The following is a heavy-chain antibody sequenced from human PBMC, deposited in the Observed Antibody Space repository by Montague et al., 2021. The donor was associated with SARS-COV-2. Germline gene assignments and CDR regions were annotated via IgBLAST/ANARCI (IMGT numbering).Heavy chain of an antibody. CDR1: GGSISSSTYY. J-gene: IGHJ4*02. CDR2: VYYTGST. Sequence: SETLSLTCTVSGGSISSSTYYWGWIRQPPGKGLEWIGSVYYTGSTYYAPSLKSRATMSMDTSKNQFSPILTSVTAADTAVYYCVRLPRHSGSFSVDCWGQGNLVTVSS. V-gene: IGHV4-39*01. CDR3: VRLPRHSGSFSVDC. D-gene: IGHD1-26*01.